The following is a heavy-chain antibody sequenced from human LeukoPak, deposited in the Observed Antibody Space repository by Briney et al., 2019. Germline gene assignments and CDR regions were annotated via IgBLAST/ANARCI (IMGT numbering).Heavy chain of an antibody. V-gene: IGHV3-48*01. CDR3: ARAGFTFSDYFGSFFDY. Sequence: GGSLRPSCAASGFTFSSYSMNWVRQAPGKGLEWVSYISSSSTIYYADSVKGRFTISRDNAKNSLYLQMNSLRAEDTAVYYCARAGFTFSDYFGSFFDYWGQGTLVTVSS. CDR1: GFTFSSYS. CDR2: ISSSSTI. J-gene: IGHJ4*02. D-gene: IGHD3-10*01.